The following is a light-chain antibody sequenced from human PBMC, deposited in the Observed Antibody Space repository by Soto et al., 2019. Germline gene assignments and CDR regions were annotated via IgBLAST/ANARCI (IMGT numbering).Light chain of an antibody. J-gene: IGKJ2*01. V-gene: IGKV1-12*01. Sequence: DIQMTQSPSSVSASVGDRVTITCRASQGISSWVAWYQQKPGKAPKLLIFAASTLQSGVPSRFSGSGSGTDFTLTISSLQPEDVPTYYCQQANSFPYTFGQGTKLEIK. CDR1: QGISSW. CDR3: QQANSFPYT. CDR2: AAS.